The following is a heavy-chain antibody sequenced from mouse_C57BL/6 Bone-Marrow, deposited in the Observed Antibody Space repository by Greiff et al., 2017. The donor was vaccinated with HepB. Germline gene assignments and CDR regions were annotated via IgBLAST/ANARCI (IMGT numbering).Heavy chain of an antibody. J-gene: IGHJ2*01. Sequence: QVQLQQSGAELVMPGASVKLSCKASGYTFTSYWMHWVKQRPGQGLEWIGEIDPSDSYTNYNQKFKGKSTLTVDKSSSTAYMQLSSLTSEDSAVYYCARPFYGGYFDYWGQGTTLTVSS. CDR2: IDPSDSYT. V-gene: IGHV1-69*01. D-gene: IGHD1-1*01. CDR1: GYTFTSYW. CDR3: ARPFYGGYFDY.